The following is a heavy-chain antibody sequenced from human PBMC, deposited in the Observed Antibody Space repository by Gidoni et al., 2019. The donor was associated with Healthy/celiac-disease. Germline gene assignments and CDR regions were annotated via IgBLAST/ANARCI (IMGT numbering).Heavy chain of an antibody. D-gene: IGHD1-26*01. CDR2: ISGSGGST. V-gene: IGHV3-23*01. CDR1: GFPFSSHA. J-gene: IGHJ4*02. Sequence: EVQLLESGGGLVQPGGSLRLSCAASGFPFSSHAMSWVRQAPGKGLEWGSAISGSGGSTYYADSVKGRFTISRDNSKNTLYLQMNSLRAEDTAVYYCAKLRTPWDFADYWGQGTLVTVSS. CDR3: AKLRTPWDFADY.